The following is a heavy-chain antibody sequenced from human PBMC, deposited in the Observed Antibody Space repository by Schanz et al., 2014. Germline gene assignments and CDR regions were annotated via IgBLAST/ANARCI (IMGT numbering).Heavy chain of an antibody. Sequence: EVQLLESGGGLVQPGGSLRLSCSASTFTFDHYAMTWVRQAPGKGLEWVAAVSSRSDEIKYADSVRGRFTISRDNSRSAMYLQMSSLRADDTAVYFCAKDLGVDCGDGCFNWYFDLWGRGTLGTVSS. CDR1: TFTFDHYA. CDR3: AKDLGVDCGDGCFNWYFDL. V-gene: IGHV3-23*05. J-gene: IGHJ2*01. CDR2: VSSRSDEI. D-gene: IGHD2-21*02.